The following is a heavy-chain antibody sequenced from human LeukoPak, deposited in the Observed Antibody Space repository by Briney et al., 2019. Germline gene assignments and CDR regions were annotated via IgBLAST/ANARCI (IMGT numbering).Heavy chain of an antibody. CDR1: GYTFTSYG. D-gene: IGHD3-22*01. CDR2: ISANDGNT. CDR3: ARDRGTSAYYDSSGYYPVDF. J-gene: IGHJ4*02. V-gene: IGHV1-18*01. Sequence: ASVKVSCKASGYTFTSYGISWVRQAPGQGLEWMGWISANDGNTDYPQKLQGRVTMTTDTSTSTAYLELRSLRSDDTAVYYCARDRGTSAYYDSSGYYPVDFWGQGTLVTVSS.